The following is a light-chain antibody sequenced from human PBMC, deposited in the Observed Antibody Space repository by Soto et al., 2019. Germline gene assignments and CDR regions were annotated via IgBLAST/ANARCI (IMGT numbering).Light chain of an antibody. J-gene: IGKJ1*01. CDR2: VAS. CDR1: QSISSY. CDR3: QQSYITPPT. V-gene: IGKV1-39*01. Sequence: DIQMTQSPSSLAASVGDRVSITCRANQSISSYLNWYQQKPGKAPTLLIYVASSLQSGVPSRFTGSGSGTDFTLTISSLQPEDFATYYCQQSYITPPTFGQGTKVDIK.